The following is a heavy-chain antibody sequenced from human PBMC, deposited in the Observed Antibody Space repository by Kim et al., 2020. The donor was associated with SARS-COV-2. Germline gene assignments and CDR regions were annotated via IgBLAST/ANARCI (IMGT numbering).Heavy chain of an antibody. D-gene: IGHD2-2*01. CDR2: TYYRSKWYN. J-gene: IGHJ3*02. Sequence: SQTLSLTCAISGDSVSSNSAAWNWIRQSPSRGLEWPGRTYYRSKWYNEYAVSLKSRITINSDTSKNQLSLQLNSVTPEDTAVYYCAGRSSTTFDIWGQGTMVTVSS. CDR1: GDSVSSNSAA. CDR3: AGRSSTTFDI. V-gene: IGHV6-1*01.